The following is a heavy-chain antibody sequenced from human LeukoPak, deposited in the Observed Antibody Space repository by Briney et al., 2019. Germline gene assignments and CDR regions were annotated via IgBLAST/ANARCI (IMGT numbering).Heavy chain of an antibody. Sequence: PSETLSLTCAVQGRAFRGYYWSCIRQPPGKGLEWIGEINHSGITHYNPSLKSRVTISVDTSKNQFSLKLSSVTAADTAVYYCATAPGSCICNCYDGGWFVLWGQGTLVTVSS. J-gene: IGHJ5*02. CDR3: ATAPGSCICNCYDGGWFVL. CDR2: INHSGIT. CDR1: GRAFRGYY. V-gene: IGHV4-34*01. D-gene: IGHD2-15*01.